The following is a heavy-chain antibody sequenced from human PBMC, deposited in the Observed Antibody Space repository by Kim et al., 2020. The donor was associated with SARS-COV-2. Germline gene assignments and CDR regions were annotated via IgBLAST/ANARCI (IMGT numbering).Heavy chain of an antibody. CDR1: GHTFTAYT. Sequence: ASVKVSCKTSGHTFTAYTLHWVRQAPGQRLEWMGWISVGNGNTRYSQKFQGRVTLTRDTSASTAFMALSSLRSEDTAVYYFAREQGGFAYCCQGTLVTVS. CDR3: AREQGGFAY. J-gene: IGHJ4*02. V-gene: IGHV1-3*01. CDR2: ISVGNGNT.